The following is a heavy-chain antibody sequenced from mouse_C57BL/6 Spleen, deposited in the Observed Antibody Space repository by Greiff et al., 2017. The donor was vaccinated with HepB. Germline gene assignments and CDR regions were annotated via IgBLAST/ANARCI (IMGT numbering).Heavy chain of an antibody. Sequence: QVQLQQPGTELVKPGASVKLSCKASGYTFTSYWIHWVKQRPGQGLEWIGNINPSNGGTNYNEKFKSKATLTVDKSSSTAYMQLSSLTSEDSAVYYCASHRELPGGSSLYFDYWGQGTTLTVSS. CDR2: INPSNGGT. CDR3: ASHRELPGGSSLYFDY. J-gene: IGHJ2*01. CDR1: GYTFTSYW. D-gene: IGHD1-1*01. V-gene: IGHV1-53*01.